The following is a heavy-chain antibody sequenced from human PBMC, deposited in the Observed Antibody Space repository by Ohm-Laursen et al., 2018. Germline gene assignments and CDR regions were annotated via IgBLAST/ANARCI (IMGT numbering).Heavy chain of an antibody. D-gene: IGHD2-8*01. V-gene: IGHV3-11*04. J-gene: IGHJ5*02. Sequence: GSLRLSCAASGFTFSDYYMSWIRQAPGKGLEWVSYISASGTTMYYADSVKGRFTISRDNAKNSVYLQMNSLRAEDTAVYYCAREDGNCTSAVCYRRFDPWGQGTLVTVSS. CDR1: GFTFSDYY. CDR3: AREDGNCTSAVCYRRFDP. CDR2: ISASGTTM.